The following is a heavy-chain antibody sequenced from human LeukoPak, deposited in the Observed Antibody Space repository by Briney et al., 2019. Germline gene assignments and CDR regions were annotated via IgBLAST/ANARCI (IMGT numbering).Heavy chain of an antibody. V-gene: IGHV1-46*01. Sequence: ASVKVSCKASGYTFTSYYMHWVRQAPGQGLEWMEIINPSGGTTSYAQKFQGRVTMTRDMSTSTVYMELSSLRSEDTAVYYCARGYRRMDYFDYWGQGTLVTVSS. CDR2: INPSGGTT. CDR1: GYTFTSYY. D-gene: IGHD2-15*01. CDR3: ARGYRRMDYFDY. J-gene: IGHJ4*02.